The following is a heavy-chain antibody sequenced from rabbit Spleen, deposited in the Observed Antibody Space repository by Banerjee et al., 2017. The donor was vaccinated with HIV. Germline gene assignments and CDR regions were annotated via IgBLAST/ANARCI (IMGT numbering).Heavy chain of an antibody. D-gene: IGHD1-1*01. Sequence: QEQLVESGGGLVKPEGSLTLTCKASGFDLSSYYDMCWVRQAPGKGLEWIGYIWTGDDNIYYATWAKGRFPISKTSSTTVTLQMTSLTAADTATYFCARESAYYLTRLDLWGQGTLVTVS. CDR3: ARESAYYLTRLDL. CDR2: IWTGDDNI. J-gene: IGHJ3*01. V-gene: IGHV1S45*01. CDR1: GFDLSSYYD.